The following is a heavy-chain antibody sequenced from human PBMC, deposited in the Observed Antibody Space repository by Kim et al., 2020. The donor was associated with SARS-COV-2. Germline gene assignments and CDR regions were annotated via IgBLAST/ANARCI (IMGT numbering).Heavy chain of an antibody. J-gene: IGHJ6*02. V-gene: IGHV3-11*01. CDR3: ARDLYYYDSSGYYYWWSPPQRGV. CDR1: GFTFSDYY. CDR2: ISCSGSTI. Sequence: GGSLRLSCAASGFTFSDYYMSWIRQAPGKGLEWVSYISCSGSTIYYADSVKGRFTISRDNAKNSLHLQMNSLRAEDTAVYYCARDLYYYDSSGYYYWWSPPQRGVWGEGATVTVS. D-gene: IGHD3-22*01.